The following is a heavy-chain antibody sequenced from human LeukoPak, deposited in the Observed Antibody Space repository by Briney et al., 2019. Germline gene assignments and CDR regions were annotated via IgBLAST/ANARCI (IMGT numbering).Heavy chain of an antibody. CDR3: ARWGGTRQYYFDY. Sequence: GRSLRLSCAVSGFIFSDYGFHWVRQAPGKGLEWVAVTRFDGSIKQYADSVKGRFTISRDDSKNTLYLQMNSLKSEDTAVYYCARWGGTRQYYFDYWGRGTLLTLSS. V-gene: IGHV3-33*01. J-gene: IGHJ4*02. CDR1: GFIFSDYG. CDR2: TRFDGSIK. D-gene: IGHD1-1*01.